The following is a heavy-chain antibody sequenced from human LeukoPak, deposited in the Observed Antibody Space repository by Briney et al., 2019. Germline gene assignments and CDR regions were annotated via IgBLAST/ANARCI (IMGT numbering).Heavy chain of an antibody. D-gene: IGHD6-19*01. CDR1: GFTFSSYG. Sequence: GGSLRLSCAAPGFTFSSYGMHWVRQAPGKGLEWVAFIRYDGSNKYYADSVKGRFTISRDNSKNTLYLQMNSLRAEDTAVYYCAKVSGSGWYLDYWGQGALVTVSS. CDR2: IRYDGSNK. V-gene: IGHV3-30*02. J-gene: IGHJ4*02. CDR3: AKVSGSGWYLDY.